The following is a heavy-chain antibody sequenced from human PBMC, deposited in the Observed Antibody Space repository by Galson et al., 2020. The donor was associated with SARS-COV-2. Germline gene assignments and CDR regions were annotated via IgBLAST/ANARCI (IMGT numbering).Heavy chain of an antibody. Sequence: TGGSLRLSCAASGFTFSSHWMHWVRQPPGKGLVWVSRINSDGRSTIYADSVKGRFTISRDNAKNILYLQMNNLRAEDTAVYYCVGGGILFGFDYWGQGTLVIVSS. CDR1: GFTFSSHW. D-gene: IGHD2-15*01. V-gene: IGHV3-74*01. CDR3: VGGGILFGFDY. J-gene: IGHJ4*02. CDR2: INSDGRST.